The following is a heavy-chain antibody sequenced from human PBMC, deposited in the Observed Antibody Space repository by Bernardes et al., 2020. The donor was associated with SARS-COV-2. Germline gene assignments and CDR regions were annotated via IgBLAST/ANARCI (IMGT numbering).Heavy chain of an antibody. V-gene: IGHV4-59*01. D-gene: IGHD3-3*01. CDR2: VYDNGNM. CDR1: GGSISGYS. CDR3: ARALNDADLWSGTTYGLDV. J-gene: IGHJ6*02. Sequence: SETLSLTCTVSGGSISGYSWSWIRQSPGKGLEWIGYVYDNGNMNSNPSLRSRVTFSADTSKNKVSLTLRSVTAADTAVYYCARALNDADLWSGTTYGLDVWGQGTTVTVSS.